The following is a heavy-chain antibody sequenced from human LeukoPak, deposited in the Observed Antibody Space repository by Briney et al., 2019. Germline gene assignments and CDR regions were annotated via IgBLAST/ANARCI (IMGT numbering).Heavy chain of an antibody. V-gene: IGHV3-7*01. CDR3: ARVPDTATVWGGDCYYMDV. CDR1: GFTFSSYW. CDR2: IKQDGSEK. J-gene: IGHJ6*03. Sequence: PGGSLRLSCAASGFTFSSYWMSWVRQAPGKGLEWVANIKQDGSEKYYVDSVKGRFTISRDNAKNSLYLQMNSLRAEDTAVYYCARVPDTATVWGGDCYYMDVWGKGTTVTVSS. D-gene: IGHD5-18*01.